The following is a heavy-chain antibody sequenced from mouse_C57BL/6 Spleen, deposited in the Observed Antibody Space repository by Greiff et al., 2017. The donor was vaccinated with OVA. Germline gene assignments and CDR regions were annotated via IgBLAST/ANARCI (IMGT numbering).Heavy chain of an antibody. J-gene: IGHJ1*03. CDR2: ISYDGSN. V-gene: IGHV3-6*01. CDR1: GYSITSGYY. CDR3: ARVVPDYWYFDV. Sequence: EVKLMESGPGLVKPSQSLSLTCSVTGYSITSGYYWNLIRQFPGNKLEWMGYISYDGSNNYNPSLKNRISITPDTSKNQFFLKLNSVTTEDTATYYCARVVPDYWYFDVWGTGTTVTVSS.